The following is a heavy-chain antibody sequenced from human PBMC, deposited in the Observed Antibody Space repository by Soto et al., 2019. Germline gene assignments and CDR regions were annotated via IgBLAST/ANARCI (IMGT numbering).Heavy chain of an antibody. D-gene: IGHD6-6*01. Sequence: GGSLRLSCAASGFTFSGHYMSWIRQAPGKGLEWISFINPSSTSTYYADSVKGRFTISRDNSKNTLYLQMNSLRAEDTAVYYCARDRSSSCCYYYGLDVWGQGTTVTVSS. CDR3: ARDRSSSCCYYYGLDV. J-gene: IGHJ6*02. CDR1: GFTFSGHY. CDR2: INPSSTST. V-gene: IGHV3-11*05.